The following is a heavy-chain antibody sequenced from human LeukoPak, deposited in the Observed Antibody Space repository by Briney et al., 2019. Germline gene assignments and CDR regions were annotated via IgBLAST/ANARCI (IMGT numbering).Heavy chain of an antibody. CDR2: IKQDGSEK. CDR3: ARGRYFGPGFAFDV. J-gene: IGHJ3*01. Sequence: GGSLRLSCAASGFTFSSYEMNWVRQAPGKGLEWVANIKQDGSEKYYVDSVKGRFTISRDNAKNSLYLQMNSLRAEDTAVYYCARGRYFGPGFAFDVWGQGTMVTVSS. CDR1: GFTFSSYE. V-gene: IGHV3-7*01. D-gene: IGHD3/OR15-3a*01.